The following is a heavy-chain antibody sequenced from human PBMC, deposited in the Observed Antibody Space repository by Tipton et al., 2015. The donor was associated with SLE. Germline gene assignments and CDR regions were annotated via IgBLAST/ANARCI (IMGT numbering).Heavy chain of an antibody. CDR1: GFTFSSYS. J-gene: IGHJ3*02. CDR3: AIRGHSSSWIDAFDI. Sequence: SLRLSCAASGFTFSSYSMNWVRQAPGKGLEWVSSISSSSSYIYYADSVKGRFTISRDNAKNSLYLQMNSLRAEDAAVYYCAIRGHSSSWIDAFDIWGQGTMVTVSS. CDR2: ISSSSSYI. V-gene: IGHV3-21*03. D-gene: IGHD6-13*01.